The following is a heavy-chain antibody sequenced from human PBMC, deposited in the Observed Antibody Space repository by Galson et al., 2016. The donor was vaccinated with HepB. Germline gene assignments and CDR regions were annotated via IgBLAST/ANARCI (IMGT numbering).Heavy chain of an antibody. Sequence: SLRLSCAASGFHFSGSTLHWVRQAPGKGLEWVGRIRSKTYNYATQYAVSWEGRFSISRDEAKTTAYLEMNNLKTEDTAMYYCSRSRGWFDSWSQGTLVIVSS. V-gene: IGHV3-73*01. CDR1: GFHFSGST. CDR2: IRSKTYNYAT. CDR3: SRSRGWFDS. D-gene: IGHD3-10*01. J-gene: IGHJ5*01.